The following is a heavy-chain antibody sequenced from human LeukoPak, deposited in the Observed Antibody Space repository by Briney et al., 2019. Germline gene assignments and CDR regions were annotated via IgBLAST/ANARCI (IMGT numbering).Heavy chain of an antibody. J-gene: IGHJ5*02. D-gene: IGHD4-17*01. CDR1: GFTFSLYA. CDR2: ISGSGDNT. Sequence: GGSLRLSCAASGFTFSLYAMSWVRQAPGKGLEWVSSISGSGDNTYYAESVKGRFTISRDNSKNTLYLPMETRRTEDTATYYRAKEPTVPPGNVNRFDRWGQGTLVTVSS. V-gene: IGHV3-23*01. CDR3: AKEPTVPPGNVNRFDR.